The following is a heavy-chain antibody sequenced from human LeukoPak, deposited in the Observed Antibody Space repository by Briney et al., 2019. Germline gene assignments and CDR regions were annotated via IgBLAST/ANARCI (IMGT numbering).Heavy chain of an antibody. J-gene: IGHJ6*02. D-gene: IGHD1-14*01. CDR3: AKVRTYFYHGLDV. V-gene: IGHV3-23*01. Sequence: GGSLRLSCAASGFTFSTCAMSWVRQAPGKGLEWGSGISGTTSGTYYADSVKGRFTISRDNSKNTLFLQVNSLRAEDTAVYYCAKVRTYFYHGLDVWGQGTTVTVSS. CDR1: GFTFSTCA. CDR2: ISGTTSGT.